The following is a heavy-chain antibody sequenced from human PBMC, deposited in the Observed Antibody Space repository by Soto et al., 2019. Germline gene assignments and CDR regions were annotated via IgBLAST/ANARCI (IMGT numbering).Heavy chain of an antibody. D-gene: IGHD6-19*01. J-gene: IGHJ5*02. CDR1: GYTFTSYG. CDR3: AADRDSSGWYPWFDP. V-gene: IGHV1-18*01. Sequence: GASVKVSCKASGYTFTSYGISWVRQAPGQGLEWMGWISAYNGNTNYAQKLQGRVTMTTDTSTSTAYMELSSLRSEDTAVYYCAADRDSSGWYPWFDPWGQGTLVTVSS. CDR2: ISAYNGNT.